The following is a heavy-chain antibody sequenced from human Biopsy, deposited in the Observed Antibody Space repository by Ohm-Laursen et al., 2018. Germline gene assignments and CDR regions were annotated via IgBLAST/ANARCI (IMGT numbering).Heavy chain of an antibody. D-gene: IGHD3-10*01. CDR3: ARGGSGSGYYGMDV. Sequence: ASVKVSCKASGDTFNKYGIFWVRQAPGQGLEWMGRIIPIVDIVNYAQRFQGRVTMTADKSTSTAYLDLSSMISEDTAVYYCARGGSGSGYYGMDVWGQGTTVTVSS. CDR1: GDTFNKYG. V-gene: IGHV1-69*04. CDR2: IIPIVDIV. J-gene: IGHJ6*02.